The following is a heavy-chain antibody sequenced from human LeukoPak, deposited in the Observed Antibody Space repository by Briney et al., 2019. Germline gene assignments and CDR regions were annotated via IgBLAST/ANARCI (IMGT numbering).Heavy chain of an antibody. D-gene: IGHD1-26*01. CDR3: AREPLDGEGATIFDF. CDR2: MNPNSGNT. V-gene: IGHV1-8*01. Sequence: ASVKVSCKTSGYIFSSYDINWVRQATGQGLEWMGWMNPNSGNTGYAQNFQGRVTMTRNPSISTAYMELSSLRSEDTAVYYCAREPLDGEGATIFDFWGQGTLVTVSS. J-gene: IGHJ4*02. CDR1: GYIFSSYD.